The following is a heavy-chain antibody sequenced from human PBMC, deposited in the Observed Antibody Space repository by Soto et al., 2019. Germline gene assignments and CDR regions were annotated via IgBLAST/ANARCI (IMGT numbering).Heavy chain of an antibody. CDR2: ISAYSGKT. J-gene: IGHJ4*02. V-gene: IGHV1-18*01. CDR3: ARDNSGDFWSGYSHYYFDY. D-gene: IGHD3-3*01. CDR1: GHTLTSYG. Sequence: ASVKVSCKTSGHTLTSYGINWVRQAPGQRLEWMGWISAYSGKTNYAQKFQGRLTMTTDTSTSTAYMELRSLRSDDTALYYCARDNSGDFWSGYSHYYFDYWGQGTLVTVSS.